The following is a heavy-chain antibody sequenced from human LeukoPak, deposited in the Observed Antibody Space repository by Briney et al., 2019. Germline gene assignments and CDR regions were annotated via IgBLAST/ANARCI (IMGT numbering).Heavy chain of an antibody. J-gene: IGHJ4*02. D-gene: IGHD2-2*01. CDR1: GFTFTRNA. V-gene: IGHV3-23*01. CDR3: AKAHCSSTSCSRADN. Sequence: GGPLRLSCAASGFTFTRNAMAWVRQAPGKGLEWVSAIDGSGGTTFSADSVKGRVTISRVQSTNTVYLQMNSLRADDTAVYYCAKAHCSSTSCSRADNWGQGTLVSVSS. CDR2: IDGSGGTT.